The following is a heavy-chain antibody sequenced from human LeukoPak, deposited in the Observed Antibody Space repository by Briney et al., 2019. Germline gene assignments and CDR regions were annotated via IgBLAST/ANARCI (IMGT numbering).Heavy chain of an antibody. J-gene: IGHJ6*03. V-gene: IGHV3-48*01. CDR1: GFTFSSYS. Sequence: PGGSLRLSCAASGFTFSSYSMNWVRQAPGKGLEWVSYISSSRATIYYVDSVKGRFTISRDNAKNSLYLQMNSLRAEDTALYYGAKGHFGILTAYMDVWGKGTTVTISS. CDR2: ISSSRATI. D-gene: IGHD3-10*01. CDR3: AKGHFGILTAYMDV.